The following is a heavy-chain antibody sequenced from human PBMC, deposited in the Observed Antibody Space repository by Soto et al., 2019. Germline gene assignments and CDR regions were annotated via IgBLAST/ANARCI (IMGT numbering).Heavy chain of an antibody. CDR3: ARDHGMFLSYYYYGMDV. V-gene: IGHV3-30-3*01. CDR1: GFTFSRFS. J-gene: IGHJ6*02. CDR2: ISYDGNNK. Sequence: GGSLRLSCAASGFTFSRFSMHWVRQAPGKGLAWVAVISYDGNNKHFAESVKGRFSISRDDSKNTVYLEMNNLRGDDSAVYYCARDHGMFLSYYYYGMDVWGQGTTVTVSS. D-gene: IGHD3-10*02.